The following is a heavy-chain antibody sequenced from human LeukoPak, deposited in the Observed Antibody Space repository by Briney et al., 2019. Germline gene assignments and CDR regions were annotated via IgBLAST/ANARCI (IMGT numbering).Heavy chain of an antibody. CDR1: GFTFSSYS. V-gene: IGHV3-48*01. J-gene: IGHJ4*02. Sequence: GGSLRLSCAASGFTFSSYSMNWVRQAPGKGLEWVSYISSSSSTIYYADSVKGRFTISRDNAKNSLYLQMNSLRAEDTAVYYCAIDRGLMVYAMSIDYWGQGTLVTVSS. CDR2: ISSSSSTI. CDR3: AIDRGLMVYAMSIDY. D-gene: IGHD2-8*01.